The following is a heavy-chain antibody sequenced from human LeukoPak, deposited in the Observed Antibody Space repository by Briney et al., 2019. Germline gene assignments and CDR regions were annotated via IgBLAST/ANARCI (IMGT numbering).Heavy chain of an antibody. Sequence: GGSLRLSCAASEFSISDYGMNWVRQAPGKGLEWVSYISTSSSNIYYADSVKGRFAISRDNAKNSLYLQMNSLRAEDTAVYYCARGRGYYYMDVWGKGTTVTVSS. CDR2: ISTSSSNI. CDR3: ARGRGYYYMDV. V-gene: IGHV3-48*01. CDR1: EFSISDYG. J-gene: IGHJ6*03. D-gene: IGHD3-10*01.